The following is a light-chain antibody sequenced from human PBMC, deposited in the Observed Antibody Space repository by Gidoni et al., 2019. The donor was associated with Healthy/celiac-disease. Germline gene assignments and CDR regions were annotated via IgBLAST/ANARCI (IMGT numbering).Light chain of an antibody. J-gene: IGLJ3*02. Sequence: QSVLTQPPSVSAAPGQSVTISCTGSSSNIGAGYDVHWYQQLPGTAPKLLIYGNSNRPSGVPDRFSGSKSGTSASLAITGLQAEDEADYYCQSYDSSLSGSWVFGGGTKLTVL. CDR1: SSNIGAGYD. CDR2: GNS. V-gene: IGLV1-40*01. CDR3: QSYDSSLSGSWV.